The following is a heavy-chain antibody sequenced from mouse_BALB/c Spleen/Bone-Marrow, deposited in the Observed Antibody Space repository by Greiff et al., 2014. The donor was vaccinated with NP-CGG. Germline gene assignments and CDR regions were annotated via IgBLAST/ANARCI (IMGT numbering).Heavy chain of an antibody. CDR1: GFSLTGYG. CDR2: IWGDGST. V-gene: IGHV2-6-7*01. D-gene: IGHD2-10*02. CDR3: AREGPYGNYAIDH. Sequence: VKLVESGPGLVAPSQSLSITCTVSGFSLTGYGVNWVRQPPGKGLEWLGMIWGDGSTDYNSALKSRLSISKDNSKSQVFLKMNSLQTDDTARYYCAREGPYGNYAIDHWGPGPSVTVSS. J-gene: IGHJ4*01.